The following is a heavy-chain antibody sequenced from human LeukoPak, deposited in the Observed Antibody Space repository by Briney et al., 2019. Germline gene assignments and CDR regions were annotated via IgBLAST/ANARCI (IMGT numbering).Heavy chain of an antibody. CDR2: INHSGST. CDR1: GGSFSGYY. V-gene: IGHV4-34*01. Sequence: SETLSLTCAVYGGSFSGYYWSWIRQPPGKGLEWIGEINHSGSTNYNPSLKSRVTISVDTSKNQFSLKLSSVTAADTAVYYCARAYYDYVWGSYRLNKPSGLDYWGQGTLVTVSS. J-gene: IGHJ4*02. D-gene: IGHD3-16*02. CDR3: ARAYYDYVWGSYRLNKPSGLDY.